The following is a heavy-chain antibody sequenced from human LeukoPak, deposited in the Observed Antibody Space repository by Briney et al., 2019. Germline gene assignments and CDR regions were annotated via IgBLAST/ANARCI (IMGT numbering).Heavy chain of an antibody. CDR3: AREGSDGYLFDY. D-gene: IGHD3-16*01. Sequence: SETLSLTCAISGDTVSSNSATWDWIRQSPSRGLEWLGRTYYRSKWYNDYAVSVKSRFTINPDISKSQFSLQLNSVTPEDTAVYYCAREGSDGYLFDYWGQGSLVIVSS. J-gene: IGHJ4*02. CDR2: TYYRSKWYN. V-gene: IGHV6-1*01. CDR1: GDTVSSNSAT.